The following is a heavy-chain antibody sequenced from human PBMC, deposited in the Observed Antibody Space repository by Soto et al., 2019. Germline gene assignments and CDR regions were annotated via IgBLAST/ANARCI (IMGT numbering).Heavy chain of an antibody. CDR1: GGSISSYY. V-gene: IGHV4-34*01. CDR2: INHSGST. CDR3: ARGSYSSGWYPARWFGMDV. Sequence: PSETLSLTCTVSGGSISSYYWNWIRQPPGKGLEWIGEINHSGSTNYNPSLKSRVTISVDTSKNQFSLKLSSVTAADTAAYYCARGSYSSGWYPARWFGMDVWGQGATVTVSS. D-gene: IGHD6-19*01. J-gene: IGHJ6*02.